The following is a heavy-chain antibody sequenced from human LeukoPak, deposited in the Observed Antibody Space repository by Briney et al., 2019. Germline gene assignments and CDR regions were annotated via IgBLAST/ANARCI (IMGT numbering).Heavy chain of an antibody. V-gene: IGHV3-74*01. Sequence: GRSLRLSCAASGFTFSTYWMHWVRQAPGKGLVWVSRINGDGSGTSYADSVKGRFTISRDNAKNTLYLEMNSLRAEDTAVYYCARDRNYAMDVWGQGTTVTVSS. J-gene: IGHJ6*02. CDR3: ARDRNYAMDV. D-gene: IGHD1-14*01. CDR2: INGDGSGT. CDR1: GFTFSTYW.